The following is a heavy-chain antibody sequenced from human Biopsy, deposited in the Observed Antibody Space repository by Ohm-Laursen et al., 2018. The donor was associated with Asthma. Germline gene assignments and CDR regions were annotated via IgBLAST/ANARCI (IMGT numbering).Heavy chain of an antibody. CDR1: GFSFSNFG. D-gene: IGHD1-26*01. V-gene: IGHV3-30*18. CDR2: ISFDGSNE. CDR3: AKELFPGWELRRGPDS. J-gene: IGHJ4*02. Sequence: SLRLSCAASGFSFSNFGMHWVRQAPGKGLEWVAVISFDGSNEDYADSVKGRFTISRDNSKNTLFLEMNSLRPEDTAVYYCAKELFPGWELRRGPDSWGQGTLVTVSP.